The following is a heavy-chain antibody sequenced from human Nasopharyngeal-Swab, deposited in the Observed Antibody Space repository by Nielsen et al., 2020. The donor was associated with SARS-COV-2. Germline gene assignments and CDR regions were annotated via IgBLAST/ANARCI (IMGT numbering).Heavy chain of an antibody. Sequence: VRQMPGQGLEWMGIIYPGDSDTRYSPSFQGQVTISADKSISTAYLQWSSLKASDTAMYYCARVITFGGVIVSYFDYWGQGTLVTVSS. J-gene: IGHJ4*02. V-gene: IGHV5-51*01. D-gene: IGHD3-16*02. CDR3: ARVITFGGVIVSYFDY. CDR2: IYPGDSDT.